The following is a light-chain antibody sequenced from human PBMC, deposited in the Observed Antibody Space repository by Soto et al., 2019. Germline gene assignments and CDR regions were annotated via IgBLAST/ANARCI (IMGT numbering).Light chain of an antibody. CDR1: SSNIGAGYD. J-gene: IGLJ3*02. V-gene: IGLV1-40*01. CDR2: GNS. CDR3: QSYDSSLSGWV. Sequence: QSVLTQPPSVSGAPGQRVTISCTESSSNIGAGYDVHWYQQLPGTAPKLLIYGNSNRPSGVPDRFSGSKSGTSASLAITGLQAEDEADYYCQSYDSSLSGWVFCGGTKLTVL.